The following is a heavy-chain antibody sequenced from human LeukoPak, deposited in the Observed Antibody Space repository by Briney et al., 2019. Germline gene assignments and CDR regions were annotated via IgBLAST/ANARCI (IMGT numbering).Heavy chain of an antibody. CDR3: TKDSNWSQDS. Sequence: GGSLRLSCTSSGFTFRNFGMHWVRQAPGKGLEWVAFSRSGGIDKFYADSVKGRFTVFKDNSKNTLSLQMNSLRPEDTGLYYCTKDSNWSQDSWGQGTLVIVSS. CDR2: SRSGGIDK. V-gene: IGHV3-30*02. D-gene: IGHD3-3*01. CDR1: GFTFRNFG. J-gene: IGHJ4*02.